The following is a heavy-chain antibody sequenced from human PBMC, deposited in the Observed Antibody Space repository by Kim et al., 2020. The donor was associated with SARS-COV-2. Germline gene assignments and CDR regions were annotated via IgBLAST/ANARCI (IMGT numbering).Heavy chain of an antibody. J-gene: IGHJ4*01. CDR3: ARDSLPRGSYFEDYFDS. Sequence: SETLSLTCTVSGGSISNYYWSWVREPPGRGLEWIGHMHYTGDTNYNPSLGGRVTISIDTSKNHFSLKLTSVTAADTAVYYCARDSLPRGSYFEDYFDSWGHGILVTVSS. V-gene: IGHV4-59*01. CDR2: MHYTGDT. D-gene: IGHD1-26*01. CDR1: GGSISNYY.